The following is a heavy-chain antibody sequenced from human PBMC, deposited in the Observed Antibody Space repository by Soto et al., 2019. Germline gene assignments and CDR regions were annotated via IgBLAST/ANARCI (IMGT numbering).Heavy chain of an antibody. Sequence: QVQLQESGPGLVKPSQTLSLTCTVSGGSISSGGYYWSWIRQHPGKGLEWIGYIYYSGSTYYNPSLQRRATLSVDTSNNQFSLKLSSVTAAATPVYYCARESALSYPHNPPYYFDYWGQGTLVTVSS. J-gene: IGHJ4*02. CDR2: IYYSGST. CDR1: GGSISSGGYY. D-gene: IGHD1-1*01. CDR3: ARESALSYPHNPPYYFDY. V-gene: IGHV4-31*03.